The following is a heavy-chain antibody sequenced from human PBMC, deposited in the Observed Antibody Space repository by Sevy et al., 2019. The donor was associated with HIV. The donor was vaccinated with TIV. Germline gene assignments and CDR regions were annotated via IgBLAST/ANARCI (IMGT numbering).Heavy chain of an antibody. CDR1: GGSISSGGYY. J-gene: IGHJ2*01. CDR3: ARDRDYYDSSGYHNWYFDL. V-gene: IGHV4-31*03. CDR2: IYYSGST. D-gene: IGHD3-22*01. Sequence: SETLSLTCTVSGGSISSGGYYWSWIRQHPGKGLEWIGYIYYSGSTYYNPSLKSRVTISVEPSKNQFSLKLSSVTAADTAVYYCARDRDYYDSSGYHNWYFDLWGRGTLVTVSS.